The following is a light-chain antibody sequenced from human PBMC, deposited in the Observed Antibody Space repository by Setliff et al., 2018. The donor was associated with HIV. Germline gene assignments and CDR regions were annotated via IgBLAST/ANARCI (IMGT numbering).Light chain of an antibody. CDR1: RSDIGAYNY. CDR2: DVT. CDR3: FSYAGSVHV. V-gene: IGLV2-11*01. J-gene: IGLJ1*01. Sequence: QSALTQPRSVSGSPGQSVAISCTGTRSDIGAYNYVSWYQQHPGKVPKLIISDVTKRPSGVPDRFSGSKSGNTASLIISGLQTEDEADYYCFSYAGSVHVFGTGTKVTVL.